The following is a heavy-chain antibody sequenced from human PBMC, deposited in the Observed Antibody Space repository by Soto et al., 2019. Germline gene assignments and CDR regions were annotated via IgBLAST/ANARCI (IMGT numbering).Heavy chain of an antibody. D-gene: IGHD3-3*01. Sequence: PGGSLRLSCAASGFTFSSYAMNWVRQAPGKGLEWVSAISGSGGSTYYADSVKGRFTISRDNSKNTLYLQMNSLRAEDTAVYYCAKSGYYYDFWSGYYFPFDYWGQGTLVTVSS. CDR2: ISGSGGST. J-gene: IGHJ4*02. V-gene: IGHV3-23*01. CDR3: AKSGYYYDFWSGYYFPFDY. CDR1: GFTFSSYA.